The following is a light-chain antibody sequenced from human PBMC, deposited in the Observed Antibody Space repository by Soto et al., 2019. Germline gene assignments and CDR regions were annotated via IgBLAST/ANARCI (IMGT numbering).Light chain of an antibody. CDR2: EVS. Sequence: QSALTQPASVNGPPGQSITVSCTGTSSDVGGYNSVSWYQQHPGKPPKLIIYEVSNRPSGVSDRFSGSKSGNTASLTISGLQAEDDADYYCSSYTSTSRYVFATGPKVTVL. CDR1: SSDVGGYNS. J-gene: IGLJ1*01. V-gene: IGLV2-14*03. CDR3: SSYTSTSRYV.